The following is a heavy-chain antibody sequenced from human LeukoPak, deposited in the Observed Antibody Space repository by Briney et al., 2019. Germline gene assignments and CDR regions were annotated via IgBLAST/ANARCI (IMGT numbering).Heavy chain of an antibody. V-gene: IGHV3-33*03. J-gene: IGHJ4*02. Sequence: PGRSLRLSCAASGFTFSSYGMHWVRQAPGKGLEWVAVIWYDGSNKYYVDSVKGRFTISRDNAKNSLYLQMNSLRAEDTAVYYCARGMDNIDYWGQGTLVTVSS. D-gene: IGHD6-13*01. CDR1: GFTFSSYG. CDR2: IWYDGSNK. CDR3: ARGMDNIDY.